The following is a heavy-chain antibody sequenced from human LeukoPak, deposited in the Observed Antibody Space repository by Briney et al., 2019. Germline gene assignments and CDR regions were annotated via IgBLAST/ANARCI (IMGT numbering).Heavy chain of an antibody. CDR1: GGSISSSSYY. D-gene: IGHD2-15*01. V-gene: IGHV4-39*07. CDR3: ARDRIVGYCTGGSCYGPIDY. CDR2: IYYSGST. Sequence: SETLSLTCTVSGGSISSSSYYWGWIRQPPGKGLEWIGSIYYSGSTYYNPSLKSRVTISVDTSKNQFSLKLSSVTAADTAVYYCARDRIVGYCTGGSCYGPIDYWGQGTLVTVSS. J-gene: IGHJ4*02.